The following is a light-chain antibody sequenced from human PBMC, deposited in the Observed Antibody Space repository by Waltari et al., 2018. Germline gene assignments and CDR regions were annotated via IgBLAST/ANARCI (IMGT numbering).Light chain of an antibody. CDR1: QSVGSY. Sequence: EIVLTQSPATLSLSPGERATLSCRASQSVGSYLAWYQQKPGQAPRLLIYDASSRATGIPARFSGSGSGTDFTLTISSLEPEDFAVYYCQQRNNWPPEATFGPGTKVDVK. V-gene: IGKV3-11*01. CDR3: QQRNNWPPEAT. J-gene: IGKJ3*01. CDR2: DAS.